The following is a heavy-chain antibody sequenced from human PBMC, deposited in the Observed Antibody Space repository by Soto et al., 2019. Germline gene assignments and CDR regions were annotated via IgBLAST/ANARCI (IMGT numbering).Heavy chain of an antibody. CDR2: IYRGGST. J-gene: IGHJ4*02. CDR1: GFTVSSNY. Sequence: GGSLRLSCAASGFTVSSNYMSWVRQAPGKGLEWVSVIYRGGSTHYADSVKGRFTISRDNSNNTLYLQMNSLRAEDTALYYCAATYYCDGSAYYYLGYWGQGILVTVSS. CDR3: AATYYCDGSAYYYLGY. D-gene: IGHD3-22*01. V-gene: IGHV3-53*01.